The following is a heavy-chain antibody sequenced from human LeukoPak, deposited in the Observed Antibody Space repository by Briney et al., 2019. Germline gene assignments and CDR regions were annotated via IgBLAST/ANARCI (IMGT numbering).Heavy chain of an antibody. CDR3: ARDLPFLNGFGELFGYYKWGNPDYYYYGMDV. D-gene: IGHD3-10*01. CDR2: INPSGGST. J-gene: IGHJ6*02. CDR1: GYTFTSYY. V-gene: IGHV1-46*01. Sequence: GASVKVSCKASGYTFTSYYMHWVRQAPGQGLEWMGIINPSGGSTSYAQKFQGRVTMTRDTSTSTVYMELSSLRSEDTAVYYCARDLPFLNGFGELFGYYKWGNPDYYYYGMDVWGQGTTVTVSS.